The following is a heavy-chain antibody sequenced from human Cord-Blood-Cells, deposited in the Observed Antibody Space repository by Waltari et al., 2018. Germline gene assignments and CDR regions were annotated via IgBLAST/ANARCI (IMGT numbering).Heavy chain of an antibody. Sequence: QVQLVRSGPEVKKPGASVKVSGKASGYTFTGSKLHWVRQAPGQGLEWMGRINPNSGGTNYAQKFQGRVTMTRDTSISTAYMELSRLRSDDTAVYYCARGTIAAAGNFDYWGQGTLVTVSS. D-gene: IGHD6-13*01. V-gene: IGHV1-2*06. CDR1: GYTFTGSK. CDR2: INPNSGGT. CDR3: ARGTIAAAGNFDY. J-gene: IGHJ4*02.